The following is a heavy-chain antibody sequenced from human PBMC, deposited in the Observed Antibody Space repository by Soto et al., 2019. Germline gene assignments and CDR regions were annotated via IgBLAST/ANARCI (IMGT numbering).Heavy chain of an antibody. CDR2: IKPDGSEK. V-gene: IGHV3-7*04. Sequence: GVLRLSCAASGFTFSSYGMHWVRQAPGKGLEWVANIKPDGSEKWYVDSVKGRFTISRDNAKNSLYLQINSLRVEDTAVYYCARGDYFDSSGPFSDAFDIWGQGTMVTV. J-gene: IGHJ3*02. D-gene: IGHD3-22*01. CDR3: ARGDYFDSSGPFSDAFDI. CDR1: GFTFSSYG.